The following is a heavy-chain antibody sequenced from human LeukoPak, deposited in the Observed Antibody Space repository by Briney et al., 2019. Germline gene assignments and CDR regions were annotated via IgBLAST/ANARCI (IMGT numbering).Heavy chain of an antibody. J-gene: IGHJ5*02. CDR2: ISSSSSYI. V-gene: IGHV3-21*01. Sequence: KSGGSLRLSCAASGFTFSSYSMNWVRQAPGKGLEWVSSISSSSSYIYYADSVKGRFTISRDNAENSLYLQMNSLRAEDTAVYYCARDRSHQRRFHSSREENWFDPWGQGTLVTVSS. CDR1: GFTFSSYS. D-gene: IGHD6-13*01. CDR3: ARDRSHQRRFHSSREENWFDP.